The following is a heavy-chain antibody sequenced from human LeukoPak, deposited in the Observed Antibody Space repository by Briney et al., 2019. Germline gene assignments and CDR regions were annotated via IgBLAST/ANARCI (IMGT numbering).Heavy chain of an antibody. V-gene: IGHV3-7*01. CDR2: IKQDGSEK. CDR1: GFTFSSYS. CDR3: ARGGPYDY. J-gene: IGHJ4*02. Sequence: GGSLRLSCAASGFTFSSYSMSWVRQAPGKGLEWVANIKQDGSEKYYVDSVKGRFTISRDNAKNSLYLQMNSLRAEDTAVYYCARGGPYDYWGQGTLVTVSS.